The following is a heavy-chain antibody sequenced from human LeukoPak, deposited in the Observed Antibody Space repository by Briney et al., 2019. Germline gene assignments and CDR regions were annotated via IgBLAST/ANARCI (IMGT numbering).Heavy chain of an antibody. Sequence: SETLSLTCTVSGGSISSYYWSWIRQPPGKGLEWIGYIYYSGSTNYNPSLKSGVTISVDTSKNQFSLKLSSVTAADTAVYYCARLEGGSYQVDYWGQGTLVTVSS. CDR1: GGSISSYY. V-gene: IGHV4-59*08. J-gene: IGHJ4*02. CDR2: IYYSGST. CDR3: ARLEGGSYQVDY. D-gene: IGHD1-26*01.